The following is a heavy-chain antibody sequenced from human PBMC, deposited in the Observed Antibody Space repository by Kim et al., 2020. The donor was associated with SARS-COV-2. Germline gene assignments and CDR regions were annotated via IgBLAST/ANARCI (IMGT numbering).Heavy chain of an antibody. CDR3: ARHCGRDGELLYWFDP. Sequence: SETLSLTCTVSGGSISSSSYYWGWIRQPPGKGLEWIGSIYYSGSTYYNPSLKSRVTISVDTSKNQFSLKLSSVTAADTAVYYCARHCGRDGELLYWFDPCAQGTLVTVSS. V-gene: IGHV4-39*01. J-gene: IGHJ5*02. CDR1: GGSISSSSYY. CDR2: IYYSGST. D-gene: IGHD3-10*01.